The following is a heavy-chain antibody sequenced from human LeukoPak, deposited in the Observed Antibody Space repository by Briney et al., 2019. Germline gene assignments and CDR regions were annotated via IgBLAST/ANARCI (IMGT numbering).Heavy chain of an antibody. D-gene: IGHD1-26*01. CDR2: ISSSSSYM. V-gene: IGHV3-21*01. CDR3: ARDEGGVGHHFDY. CDR1: GFTFSSYS. J-gene: IGHJ4*02. Sequence: GGSLRLSCAASGFTFSSYSMNWVRQAPGKGLEWVSSISSSSSYMYYADSVKGRFTISRDNAKNSLYLQMNSLRDEDTAVYYCARDEGGVGHHFDYWGQGTLVTVSS.